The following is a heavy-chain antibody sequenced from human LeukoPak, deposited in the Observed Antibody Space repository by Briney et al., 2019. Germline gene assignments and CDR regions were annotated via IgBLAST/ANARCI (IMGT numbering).Heavy chain of an antibody. CDR3: ARVLGYSYGYSMDV. CDR2: ISYSGST. D-gene: IGHD5-18*01. Sequence: SETLSLTCTVSGGSISSSSYYWGWIRQPPGKGLEWIGSISYSGSTYFNPSLKSRVTISVDTSKNQFSLKLSSVAAADTAVYYCARVLGYSYGYSMDVWGQGTPVTVSS. V-gene: IGHV4-39*01. CDR1: GGSISSSSYY. J-gene: IGHJ6*02.